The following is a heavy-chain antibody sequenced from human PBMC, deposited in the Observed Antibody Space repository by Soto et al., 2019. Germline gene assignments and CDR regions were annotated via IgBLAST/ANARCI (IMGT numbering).Heavy chain of an antibody. Sequence: QVNLVQSGAEMKKSGSSVKVSCKVSGGDLTNSGISWVRQAPGQGLEWMGGIYPLLAMVDYSQKFQGRATITADESRNTAYMDLGSLRSEDTAVYYCAKKDGAGFKSWGQGTLVSGSS. J-gene: IGHJ4*02. V-gene: IGHV1-69*04. D-gene: IGHD1-26*01. CDR1: GGDLTNSG. CDR2: IYPLLAMV. CDR3: AKKDGAGFKS.